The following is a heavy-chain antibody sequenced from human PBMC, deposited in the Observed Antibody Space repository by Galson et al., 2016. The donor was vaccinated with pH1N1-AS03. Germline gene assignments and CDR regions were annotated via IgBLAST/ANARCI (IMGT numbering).Heavy chain of an antibody. CDR1: GFPFNEYI. CDR2: INPSGSEK. CDR3: GPNPEYGEGAY. J-gene: IGHJ4*02. D-gene: IGHD4-17*01. V-gene: IGHV3-7*01. Sequence: SLRLSCAASGFPFNEYIMRWLRHVPGKRPEWVANINPSGSEKYYEDSVRGRFTISRDNTRNSLYLQMNSLRVEETAIYYCGPNPEYGEGAYWGQGALVTVSS.